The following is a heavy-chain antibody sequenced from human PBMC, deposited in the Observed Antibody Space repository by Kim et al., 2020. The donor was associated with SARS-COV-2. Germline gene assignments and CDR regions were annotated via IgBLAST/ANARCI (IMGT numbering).Heavy chain of an antibody. Sequence: SQKFQGRVTITRDTSASTAYMELSSLRSEDTAVYYCARGSVAVALTGFDYWGQGTLVTVSS. CDR3: ARGSVAVALTGFDY. D-gene: IGHD6-19*01. J-gene: IGHJ4*02. V-gene: IGHV1-3*01.